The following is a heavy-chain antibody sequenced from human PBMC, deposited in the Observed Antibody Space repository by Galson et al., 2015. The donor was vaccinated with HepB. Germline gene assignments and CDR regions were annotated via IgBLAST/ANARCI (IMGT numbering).Heavy chain of an antibody. J-gene: IGHJ3*02. V-gene: IGHV3-7*03. CDR2: IKKDGSEI. CDR1: GFTFSSYW. Sequence: SLRLSCAASGFTFSSYWMNWVRQAPGKGLEWVSNIKKDGSEIYYVDSVKGRFTISRDNAKNSLYLQMNSLRTEDTAVYYCARDCCIVGALDAVDNWGQGTMVTVSP. CDR3: ARDCCIVGALDAVDN. D-gene: IGHD1-26*01.